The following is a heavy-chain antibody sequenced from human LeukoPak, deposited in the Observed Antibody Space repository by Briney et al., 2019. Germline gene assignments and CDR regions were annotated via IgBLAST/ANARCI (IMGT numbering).Heavy chain of an antibody. V-gene: IGHV4-34*01. Sequence: SETLSLTCAVYGGPFSGYYWSWIRQPPGKGLEWIGEINHSGSTNYNPSLKSRVTISVDTSKNQFSLKLSSVTAADTAVYYCARDARLGIDYWGQGTLVTVSS. CDR2: INHSGST. CDR1: GGPFSGYY. CDR3: ARDARLGIDY. J-gene: IGHJ4*02. D-gene: IGHD7-27*01.